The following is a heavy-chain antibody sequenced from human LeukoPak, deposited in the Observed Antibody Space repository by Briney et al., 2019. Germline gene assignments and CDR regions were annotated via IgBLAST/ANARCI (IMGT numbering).Heavy chain of an antibody. CDR1: RYTFTSYA. V-gene: IGHV1-3*01. CDR2: INAGNGNT. D-gene: IGHD3-22*01. CDR3: ACTSITMIVEGYFDY. J-gene: IGHJ4*02. Sequence: ASVKVSCKASRYTFTSYAMHWVRQAPGQRLEWMGWINAGNGNTKYSQKFQGRVTITRDTSASTAYMELSSLRSEDTAVYYCACTSITMIVEGYFDYWGQGTLVTVSS.